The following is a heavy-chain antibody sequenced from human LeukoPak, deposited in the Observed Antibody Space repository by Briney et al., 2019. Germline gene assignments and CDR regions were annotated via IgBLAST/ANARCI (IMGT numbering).Heavy chain of an antibody. CDR2: INWNSGGM. CDR1: GFTFGDYA. V-gene: IGHV3-9*01. J-gene: IGHJ4*02. Sequence: PGRSLRLSCAASGFTFGDYAMHWVRQGPGKGLEWVSGINWNSGGMGYADSVKGRFTISRDNAKNSLYLQMNSLIAEDTALYYCAKGGVLYYYDTSGPTGDSWGQGTLVTVSS. D-gene: IGHD3-22*01. CDR3: AKGGVLYYYDTSGPTGDS.